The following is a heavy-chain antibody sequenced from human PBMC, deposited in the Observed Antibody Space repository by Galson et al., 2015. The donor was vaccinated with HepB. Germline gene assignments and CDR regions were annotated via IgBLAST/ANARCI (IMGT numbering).Heavy chain of an antibody. V-gene: IGHV1-46*01. CDR2: INPSGGST. J-gene: IGHJ6*02. D-gene: IGHD3-22*01. Sequence: SVKVSCKASGYTFTSYYMHWVRQAPGQGLEWMGIINPSGGSTSYAQKFQGRVTMTRDTSTSTVYMELSSLRSEDTAVYYCARVSYYDSSAGDYYYYYGMDVWGQGTTVTVSS. CDR3: ARVSYYDSSAGDYYYYYGMDV. CDR1: GYTFTSYY.